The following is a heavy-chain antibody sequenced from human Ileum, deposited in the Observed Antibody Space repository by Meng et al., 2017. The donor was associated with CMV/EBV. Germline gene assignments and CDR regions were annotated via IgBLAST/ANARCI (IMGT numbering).Heavy chain of an antibody. J-gene: IGHJ4*02. CDR1: GGSSSSDDYD. CDR3: ARGIGLTYYYDSSGYYYFDY. D-gene: IGHD3-22*01. CDR2: IYYSGST. V-gene: IGHV4-30-4*08. Sequence: QLEKSGPGLLMPSQRLILTLTGAGGSSSSDDYDWSWIRQAPVKGLEWIGYIYYSGSTYYTPSLKSRVTISVDTSKNQFSLKLSSVTAADTAVYYCARGIGLTYYYDSSGYYYFDYWGQGTLVTVSS.